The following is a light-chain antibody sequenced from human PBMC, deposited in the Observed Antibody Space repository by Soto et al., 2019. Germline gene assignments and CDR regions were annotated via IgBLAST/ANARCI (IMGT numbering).Light chain of an antibody. Sequence: IAWRERLVTLALSPKERATLSCRTSQSVSSYLAWYQQKPGQAPRLLIYDASKRAPGIPARFTGSGSGTDFTLTISSLEPEDFAVYYCQQYGNSPQTFGQGTKVDI. CDR2: DAS. J-gene: IGKJ1*01. CDR1: QSVSSY. CDR3: QQYGNSPQT. V-gene: IGKV3-11*01.